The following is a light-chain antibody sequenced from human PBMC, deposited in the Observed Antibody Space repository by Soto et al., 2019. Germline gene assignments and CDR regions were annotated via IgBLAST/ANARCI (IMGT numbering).Light chain of an antibody. CDR1: VSVRTD. J-gene: IGKJ5*01. Sequence: EIEMRQSPDTVSLSPGQRATLSCSPSVSVRTDLAWYQQRPGQAPRLLIYGASTRAAGVPVRFSGSGSGSEFTLTIDTLQSEDFAVYYCQQYHNWLPITFGQGTQLEIK. CDR2: GAS. CDR3: QQYHNWLPIT. V-gene: IGKV3-15*01.